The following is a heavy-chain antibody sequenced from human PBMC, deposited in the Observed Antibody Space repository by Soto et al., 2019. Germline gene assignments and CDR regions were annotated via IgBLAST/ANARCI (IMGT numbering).Heavy chain of an antibody. J-gene: IGHJ6*02. CDR3: ARDRETQYSSSWGLNYDYGMDV. Sequence: QVQLQESGPGLVKPSQTLSLTCTVSGGSISSGGYYWSWIRQHPGKGLEWIGYIYYSGSTYYNPCLKNRGTISVDTSKNQFSLKLSSVTAADTAVYYCARDRETQYSSSWGLNYDYGMDVRGQGTTVTGSS. CDR1: GGSISSGGYY. D-gene: IGHD6-13*01. CDR2: IYYSGST. V-gene: IGHV4-31*03.